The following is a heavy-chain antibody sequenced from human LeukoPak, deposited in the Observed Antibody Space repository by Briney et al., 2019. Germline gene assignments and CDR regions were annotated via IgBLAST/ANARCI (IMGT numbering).Heavy chain of an antibody. CDR2: TNHSGST. CDR1: GGSFSGYY. J-gene: IGHJ5*02. V-gene: IGHV4-34*01. CDR3: ARMDFWSGYYTDP. Sequence: SDTLSLTCAVNGGSFSGYYWSWIRQPPGKGLEWIGETNHSGSTNYNPSLKSRVTISVDTSKNQFSLKLSSVTAADMAVYYCARMDFWSGYYTDPWGQGTLVTVSS. D-gene: IGHD3-3*01.